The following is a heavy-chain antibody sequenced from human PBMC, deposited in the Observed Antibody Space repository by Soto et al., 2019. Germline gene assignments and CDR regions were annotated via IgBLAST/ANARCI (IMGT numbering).Heavy chain of an antibody. CDR3: ARDLNYEFFFDV. CDR1: GFIFSSYA. V-gene: IGHV3-23*04. Sequence: EEQVVESGGGLVQPGESLRLSCAASGFIFSSYAMAWVRQAPGKGLEYVSSIHKTGTITFYSDSVKGRFTISRDNSKNILYLQMTRLTAGDTAVYYCARDLNYEFFFDVWGQGALVTVSS. CDR2: IHKTGTIT. J-gene: IGHJ4*02. D-gene: IGHD1-7*01.